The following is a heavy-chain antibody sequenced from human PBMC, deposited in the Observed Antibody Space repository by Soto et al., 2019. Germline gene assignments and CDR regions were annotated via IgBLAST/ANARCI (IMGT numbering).Heavy chain of an antibody. V-gene: IGHV4-59*01. CDR1: GGSISSYY. J-gene: IGHJ3*02. CDR3: ARDSAVAGTVGAFDI. Sequence: SETLSLTCTVFGGSISSYYWNWIRQPPGKGLEWIGYIYYSGSTNYKPSLKSRVTISVDTSKKQFSLKLSSVTAADTAVYYCARDSAVAGTVGAFDIWGQGTMVTVSS. CDR2: IYYSGST. D-gene: IGHD6-19*01.